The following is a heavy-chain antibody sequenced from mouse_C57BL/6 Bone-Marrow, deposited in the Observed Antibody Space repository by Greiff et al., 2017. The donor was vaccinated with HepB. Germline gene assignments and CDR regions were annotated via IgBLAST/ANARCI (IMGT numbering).Heavy chain of an antibody. CDR3: ARRVTTTYYYAMDY. V-gene: IGHV1-81*01. D-gene: IGHD2-3*01. J-gene: IGHJ4*01. Sequence: LEESGAELARPGASVKLSCKASGYTFTSYGISWVKQRTGQGLEWIGEIYPRSGNTYYNEKFKGKATLTADKSSSTAYMELRSLTSEDSAVYFCARRVTTTYYYAMDYWGQGTSVTVSS. CDR2: IYPRSGNT. CDR1: GYTFTSYG.